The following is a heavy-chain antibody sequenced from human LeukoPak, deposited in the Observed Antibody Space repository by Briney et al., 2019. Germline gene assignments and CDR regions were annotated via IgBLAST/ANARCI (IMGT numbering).Heavy chain of an antibody. CDR1: GGSFSGYY. V-gene: IGHV4-34*01. D-gene: IGHD3-16*01. Sequence: SETLSLTCAVYGGSFSGYYWSWIRQPPGKGLEWIGEINHSGSTNYNPSLKSRVTISVDTSRNQFSLKLSSVTAADTAVYYCARDPRVMAGGVDYWGQGTLVTVSS. CDR2: INHSGST. CDR3: ARDPRVMAGGVDY. J-gene: IGHJ4*02.